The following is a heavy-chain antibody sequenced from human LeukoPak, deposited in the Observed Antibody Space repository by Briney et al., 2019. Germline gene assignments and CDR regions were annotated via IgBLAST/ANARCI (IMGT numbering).Heavy chain of an antibody. CDR3: AKDDPFFDS. Sequence: GGSLRLSCAASGFTFSTYVMHWVRQAPGKGLEWVAFIRYDGNKQNYADSVKGRFTISRDNSKNTVYLQMDSLRTEDTAVYYCAKDDPFFDSWGRGTLVTVSS. V-gene: IGHV3-30*02. J-gene: IGHJ4*02. CDR2: IRYDGNKQ. CDR1: GFTFSTYV.